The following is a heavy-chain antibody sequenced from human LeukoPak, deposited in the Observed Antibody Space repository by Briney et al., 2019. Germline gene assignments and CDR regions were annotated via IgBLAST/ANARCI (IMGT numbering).Heavy chain of an antibody. CDR1: GGTFSSYA. CDR3: ARSRRDGYNLHAFDI. J-gene: IGHJ3*02. Sequence: SVKVPCKPCGGTFSSYAISWVRQAPGQGLEWMGGIIPIFGTANYAQKFQGRVTITTDESTSTAYMELSSLRSEDTAVYYCARSRRDGYNLHAFDIWGQGTMVTVSS. D-gene: IGHD5-24*01. V-gene: IGHV1-69*05. CDR2: IIPIFGTA.